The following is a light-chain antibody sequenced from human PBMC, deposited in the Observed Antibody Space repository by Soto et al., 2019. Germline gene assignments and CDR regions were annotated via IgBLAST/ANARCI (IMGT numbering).Light chain of an antibody. Sequence: EVVLTQSPATLSVSPGDRATLSCRASQYIGSAVAWYHQRSGQAPRLLIFDASIRVPTTPDRFSGSGSGTDFTLTISRLEPEDFAVYYCQQYGSSPTFGQGTKVDIK. V-gene: IGKV3-20*01. CDR3: QQYGSSPT. J-gene: IGKJ1*01. CDR2: DAS. CDR1: QYIGSA.